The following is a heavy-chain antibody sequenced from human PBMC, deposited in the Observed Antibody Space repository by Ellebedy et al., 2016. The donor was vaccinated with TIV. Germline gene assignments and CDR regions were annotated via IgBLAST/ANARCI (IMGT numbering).Heavy chain of an antibody. CDR1: GYTFINYW. J-gene: IGHJ4*02. V-gene: IGHV5-51*01. D-gene: IGHD6-19*01. CDR3: ARSRYSSGWPYFDY. Sequence: PGGSLRLSCKGSGYTFINYWIGWVRQMPGKGLEWMGIIYPGDSDTRYGPSFQGQVTISADKSISTTSLQWSSLKASDTAMYYCARSRYSSGWPYFDYWGQGTLVTVSS. CDR2: IYPGDSDT.